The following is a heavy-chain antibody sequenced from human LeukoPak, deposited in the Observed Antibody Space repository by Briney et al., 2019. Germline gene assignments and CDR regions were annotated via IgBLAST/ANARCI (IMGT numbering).Heavy chain of an antibody. CDR3: ATQHTLWSPLDC. V-gene: IGHV3-74*01. D-gene: IGHD3-10*01. CDR1: GFTFSSYW. CDR2: INSDGSST. Sequence: PGGSLRLSCAASGFTFSSYWMHWVRQAPGKGLVWVSRINSDGSSTNYADSVKGRFTISRDNPKNTLYLQMNSLRAEDTAVYYCATQHTLWSPLDCWGQGTLVTVSS. J-gene: IGHJ4*02.